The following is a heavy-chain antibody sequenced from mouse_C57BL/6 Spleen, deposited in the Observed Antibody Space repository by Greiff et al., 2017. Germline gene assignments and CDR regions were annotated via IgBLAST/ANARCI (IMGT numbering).Heavy chain of an antibody. D-gene: IGHD2-3*01. CDR3: ARGRDGSFDY. J-gene: IGHJ2*01. CDR1: GYTFTSYW. V-gene: IGHV1-61*01. Sequence: VQLQQPGAELVRPGSSVKLSCKASGYTFTSYWMDWVKQRPGQGLEWIGNIYPSDSETHYNQKFKDKATLTVDTSSSTAYMQLSSLTSEDSAVYYCARGRDGSFDYRGQGTTLTVSS. CDR2: IYPSDSET.